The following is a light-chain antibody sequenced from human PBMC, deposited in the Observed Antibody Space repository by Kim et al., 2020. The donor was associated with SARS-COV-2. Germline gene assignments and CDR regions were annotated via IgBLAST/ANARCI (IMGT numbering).Light chain of an antibody. CDR1: QSVSSN. CDR2: GAS. J-gene: IGKJ2*01. CDR3: QQYNKWPS. V-gene: IGKV3-15*01. Sequence: RSVSPGERATLSGRASQSVSSNLAWYQQKPGRSPRLVMYGASTRATGIPSWFSGSGSGTEFTLTISSLQSEDFAVYYCQQYNKWPSFGQGTKLEI.